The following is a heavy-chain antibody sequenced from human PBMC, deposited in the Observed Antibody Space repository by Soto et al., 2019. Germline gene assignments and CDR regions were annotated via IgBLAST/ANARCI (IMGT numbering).Heavy chain of an antibody. D-gene: IGHD2-21*01. CDR2: INPNVGST. CDR3: ARSLLQGDF. Sequence: QVQLVQSGAEVKKPGASVKVSCKASGYIFIHYYIHWVRQAPGQGLEWMAIINPNVGSTNYAQKLQVRVTVTSDTSTSTVSMELNSLGSLDTDVYFCARSLLQGDFWGQGTLVTVSS. V-gene: IGHV1-46*01. CDR1: GYIFIHYY. J-gene: IGHJ4*02.